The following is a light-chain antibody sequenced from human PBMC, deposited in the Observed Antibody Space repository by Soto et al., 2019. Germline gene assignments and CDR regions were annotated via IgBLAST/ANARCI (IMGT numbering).Light chain of an antibody. CDR3: QRAGYSPKN. V-gene: IGKV3-20*01. Sequence: EIVLTQSPGTLSLSPGERATLSCRASQSISASYVGWFQQKPGQAPRLLLYGASSRATGIPDRFSGRATGTDFTLTISRLEPEDFAIYYCQRAGYSPKNFGQGTRLEIK. CDR2: GAS. J-gene: IGKJ5*01. CDR1: QSISASY.